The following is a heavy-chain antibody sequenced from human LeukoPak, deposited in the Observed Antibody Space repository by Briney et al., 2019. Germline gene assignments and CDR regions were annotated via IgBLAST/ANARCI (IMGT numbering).Heavy chain of an antibody. V-gene: IGHV3-33*01. Sequence: GRSLRLSCAASGFTFSSYGMHWGRQAPGKGVEWVGVIWYDGSNKYHADSVKGRFTISRDNSKNTLSLQMTSLRVEDTAVYYCARAHCSGGSCYGNYYYYYGMDVWGQGTPVTVSS. CDR3: ARAHCSGGSCYGNYYYYYGMDV. CDR1: GFTFSSYG. CDR2: IWYDGSNK. J-gene: IGHJ6*02. D-gene: IGHD2-15*01.